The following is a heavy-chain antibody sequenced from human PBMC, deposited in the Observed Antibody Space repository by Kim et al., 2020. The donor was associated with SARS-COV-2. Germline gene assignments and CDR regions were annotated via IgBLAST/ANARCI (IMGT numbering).Heavy chain of an antibody. V-gene: IGHV4-4*07. D-gene: IGHD1-26*01. CDR3: ARVRGRYYYYYRDV. Sequence: PSLRSRVTMSVDTAKNPFSMKLCSVTAADTAVYYCARVRGRYYYYYRDVWGKGTTVTVSS. J-gene: IGHJ6*03.